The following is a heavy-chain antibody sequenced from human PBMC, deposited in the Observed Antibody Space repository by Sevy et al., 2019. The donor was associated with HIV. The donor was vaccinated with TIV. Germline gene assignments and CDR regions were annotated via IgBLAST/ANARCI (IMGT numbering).Heavy chain of an antibody. CDR1: GFTFRSYE. CDR2: ISTGGAGGATI. J-gene: IGHJ4*01. Sequence: GGSLRLSCAASGFTFRSYEFNWVRQAPGKGLQWISHISTGGAGGATIFYADSVKGRFTISRDNAKNSVFLQMNSLRAEDTAVYFCATSRRGDYNYYFDYWGHGTLVTVSS. CDR3: ATSRRGDYNYYFDY. D-gene: IGHD4-17*01. V-gene: IGHV3-48*03.